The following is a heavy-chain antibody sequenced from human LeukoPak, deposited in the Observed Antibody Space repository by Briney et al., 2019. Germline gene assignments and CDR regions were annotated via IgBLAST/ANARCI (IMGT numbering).Heavy chain of an antibody. V-gene: IGHV3-7*01. D-gene: IGHD6-25*01. CDR1: GFILSNYW. Sequence: GGSLRLSFAASGFILSNYWMTWVRQSPGKGLEWVANIKEDGSEKYYVDSVKGRFTISRDNAKNSLYLQMNSLRADDTAVYYCARFAAGGSYYYYMDVWGKGTTVTVSS. CDR2: IKEDGSEK. CDR3: ARFAAGGSYYYYMDV. J-gene: IGHJ6*03.